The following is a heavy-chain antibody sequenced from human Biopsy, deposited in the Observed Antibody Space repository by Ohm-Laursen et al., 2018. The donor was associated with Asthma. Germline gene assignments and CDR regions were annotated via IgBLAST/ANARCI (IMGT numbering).Heavy chain of an antibody. CDR1: GFSLRTPGVG. CDR2: IYWDDYN. CDR3: ALSQDSGFDDHSPSWIDP. J-gene: IGHJ5*02. V-gene: IGHV2-5*02. Sequence: TQTLTLTSSFSGFSLRTPGVGVGWIRQSPGKALEWLALIYWDDYNLFRPSLKRRLTITKDPSKNQMVLTMTKMDPVDSGTYYCALSQDSGFDDHSPSWIDPWGQGTLVTVSS. D-gene: IGHD3-9*01.